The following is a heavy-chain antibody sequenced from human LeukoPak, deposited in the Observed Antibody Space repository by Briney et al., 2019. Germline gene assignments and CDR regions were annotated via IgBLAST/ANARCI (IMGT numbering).Heavy chain of an antibody. CDR2: INHSGST. CDR1: GGSISSSSHY. CDR3: ARRPYGSGRRWFDP. J-gene: IGHJ5*02. Sequence: SETLSLTCTVSGGSISSSSHYWSWIRQPPGKGLEWIGEINHSGSTNYNPSLKSRVTISVDTSKNQFSLKLSSVTAADTAVYYCARRPYGSGRRWFDPWGQGTLVTVSS. V-gene: IGHV4-39*07. D-gene: IGHD3-10*01.